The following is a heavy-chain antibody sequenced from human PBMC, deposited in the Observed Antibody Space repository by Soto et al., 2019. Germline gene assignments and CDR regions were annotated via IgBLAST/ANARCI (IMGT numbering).Heavy chain of an antibody. CDR2: INDSGNI. J-gene: IGHJ6*03. Sequence: QVQLQQWGAGLLKPSETLSLTCAVYGGSLSGYQWTCIRQTAGKGLEWIGEINDSGNINYNPSLKSRVTILLDTPRKQISLKLSSVTDADSAVYYCARGLILWFGELSRQGGYYYYMDVWGKGTTVTVSS. CDR1: GGSLSGYQ. D-gene: IGHD3-10*01. V-gene: IGHV4-34*01. CDR3: ARGLILWFGELSRQGGYYYYMDV.